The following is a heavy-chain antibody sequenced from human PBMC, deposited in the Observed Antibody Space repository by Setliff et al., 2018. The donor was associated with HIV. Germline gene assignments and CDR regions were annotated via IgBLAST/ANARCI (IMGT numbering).Heavy chain of an antibody. CDR1: GGSISSRAYY. V-gene: IGHV4-39*01. Sequence: PSETLSLTCTVSGGSISSRAYYWGWIRQPPGKGLEWIGSIFYSGSTYYNPSLKSRVTISADTSKNQFSLKLSSVTAADTAVYYCATYSSSWPDYWGQGTLVTVSS. J-gene: IGHJ4*02. CDR3: ATYSSSWPDY. CDR2: IFYSGST. D-gene: IGHD6-13*01.